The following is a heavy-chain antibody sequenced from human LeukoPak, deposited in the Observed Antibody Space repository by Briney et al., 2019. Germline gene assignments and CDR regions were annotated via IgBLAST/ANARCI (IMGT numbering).Heavy chain of an antibody. J-gene: IGHJ5*02. Sequence: SAVKVSYQTSGYPFSTYEINWVRQAAGQGLEWMGWVHPNSGNTDYAQKFQGRVTMPRDTSISTAYMELSGLRSDDTAVYFCARRPRTDPWGQGTLVTVSS. V-gene: IGHV1-8*01. CDR2: VHPNSGNT. CDR1: GYPFSTYE. CDR3: ARRPRTDP.